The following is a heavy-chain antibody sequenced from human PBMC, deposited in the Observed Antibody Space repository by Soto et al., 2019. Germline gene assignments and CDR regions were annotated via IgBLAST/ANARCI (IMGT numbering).Heavy chain of an antibody. CDR1: GGSINSSNW. CDR3: ARGGDVVVPTALDY. CDR2: NYHSGST. D-gene: IGHD2-2*01. Sequence: QVQLQESGPGLVKPSGTLSLTCAVSGGSINSSNWWSWVRQPPGKGLEWIGENYHSGSTNYNPSLKSRVTISVDKSKNQFSLNLSSMTAADTAVYYCARGGDVVVPTALDYWGQGTLVTVSS. V-gene: IGHV4-4*02. J-gene: IGHJ4*02.